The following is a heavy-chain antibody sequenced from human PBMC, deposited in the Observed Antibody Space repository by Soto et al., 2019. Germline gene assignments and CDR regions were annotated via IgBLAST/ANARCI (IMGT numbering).Heavy chain of an antibody. CDR1: GYTFTSYG. Sequence: ASVKFSCKASGYTFTSYGISWGRQAPGQGLEWMGWISAYNGNTNYAQKLQGRVTMTTDTSTSTAYMELRSLRSDDTAVYYCARDQRGSVPEYFQHWGQGTLVTVSS. D-gene: IGHD1-1*01. CDR3: ARDQRGSVPEYFQH. J-gene: IGHJ1*01. V-gene: IGHV1-18*01. CDR2: ISAYNGNT.